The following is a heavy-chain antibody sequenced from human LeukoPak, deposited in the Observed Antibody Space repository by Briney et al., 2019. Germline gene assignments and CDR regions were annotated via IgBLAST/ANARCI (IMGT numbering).Heavy chain of an antibody. CDR3: ARGGFDI. CDR1: GFTFSSYD. Sequence: GGSLRLSCAASGFTFSSYDMHWVRQAPGKGLEWVAVISYDGSNKYYADSVKGRFTISRDNSKNTLYLQMNSRRAEDTAVYYCARGGFDIWGQGTMVTVSS. CDR2: ISYDGSNK. J-gene: IGHJ3*02. V-gene: IGHV3-30-3*01.